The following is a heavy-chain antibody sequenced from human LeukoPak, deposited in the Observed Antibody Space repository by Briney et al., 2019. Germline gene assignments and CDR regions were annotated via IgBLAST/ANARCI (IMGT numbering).Heavy chain of an antibody. Sequence: GGSLSLSCAASGFTFSSYSMNWVRQAPGKGLEWVSYISSSSSTIYYADSVKGRFTISRGNAKNSLYLQMNSLRAEDTAVYYCARAPLYCSSTSCYPLYAFDIWGQGTMVTVSS. CDR3: ARAPLYCSSTSCYPLYAFDI. D-gene: IGHD2-2*01. CDR2: ISSSSSTI. V-gene: IGHV3-48*01. J-gene: IGHJ3*02. CDR1: GFTFSSYS.